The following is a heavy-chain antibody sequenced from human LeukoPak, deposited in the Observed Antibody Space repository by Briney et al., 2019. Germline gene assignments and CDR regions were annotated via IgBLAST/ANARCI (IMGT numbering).Heavy chain of an antibody. CDR2: MHTSGST. D-gene: IGHD2-21*02. J-gene: IGHJ3*02. Sequence: SETLSLTCTVTSGSISSHYWSWIRQPAGKGLEWIGRMHTSGSTNYNPSLKSRVTMSVDTSKNQFSLKLSSVTAADTAVYYCARGNYVYCGGDCSRGAFDIWGQGTMVTVSS. CDR3: ARGNYVYCGGDCSRGAFDI. CDR1: SGSISSHY. V-gene: IGHV4-4*07.